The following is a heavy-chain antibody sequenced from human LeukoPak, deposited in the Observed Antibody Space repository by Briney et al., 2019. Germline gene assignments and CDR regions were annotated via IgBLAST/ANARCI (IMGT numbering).Heavy chain of an antibody. CDR1: GFTFSTFG. J-gene: IGHJ3*01. CDR3: AKDIGRSTSPHG. Sequence: GGSLRLSCVASGFTFSTFGMSWVRQAPGKGLEWVSAITGSGGNTEYADSVKGRFTISRDNSKNTLFLQMNSLRAEDTAVYYCAKDIGRSTSPHGWGQGTMVTVSS. CDR2: ITGSGGNT. D-gene: IGHD2-2*01. V-gene: IGHV3-23*01.